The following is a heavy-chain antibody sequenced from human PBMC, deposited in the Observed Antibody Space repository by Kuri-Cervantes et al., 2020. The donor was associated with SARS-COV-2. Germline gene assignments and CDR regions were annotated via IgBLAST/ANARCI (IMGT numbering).Heavy chain of an antibody. CDR3: ARAAEDSSGYYYGVYDY. CDR1: GYTFTGYY. CDR2: INPNSGGT. Sequence: ASVKVSCKASGYTFTGYYMHWVRQAPGQGLEWMGWINPNSGGTNYAQKFQGRVTMTRDTSISTAYMKLSRLRSEDTAVYYCARAAEDSSGYYYGVYDYWGQGTLVTVSS. D-gene: IGHD3-22*01. V-gene: IGHV1-2*02. J-gene: IGHJ4*02.